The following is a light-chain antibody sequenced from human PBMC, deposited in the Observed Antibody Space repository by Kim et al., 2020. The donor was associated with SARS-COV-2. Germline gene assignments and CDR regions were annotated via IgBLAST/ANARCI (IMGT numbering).Light chain of an antibody. Sequence: DIQMTQSPSSVSASVGDRVSISCRASEYIYTWLAWYQQQPGKAPKLLISGATNLQPGVPPRFSARGSGTDFTLTISSLQPEDFATYFCQELNTFPLTFGGGTKVDIK. CDR3: QELNTFPLT. CDR1: EYIYTW. V-gene: IGKV1-12*01. CDR2: GAT. J-gene: IGKJ4*01.